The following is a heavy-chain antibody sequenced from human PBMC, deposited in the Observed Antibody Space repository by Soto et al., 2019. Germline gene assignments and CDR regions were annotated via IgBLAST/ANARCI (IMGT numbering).Heavy chain of an antibody. V-gene: IGHV3-33*01. D-gene: IGHD3-22*01. J-gene: IGHJ4*02. Sequence: QVQLVESGGGVVQPGRSLRLSCAAFGFAFSSYGMHWVRQAPGKGLEWVAVIWYDGSNKYYADSVKGRFTISRDNSKNTLYLQRNSLRAEDTAVYYCARDTLRFYYDSSGYYYENKSFDYWGQGTLFTVSS. CDR3: ARDTLRFYYDSSGYYYENKSFDY. CDR2: IWYDGSNK. CDR1: GFAFSSYG.